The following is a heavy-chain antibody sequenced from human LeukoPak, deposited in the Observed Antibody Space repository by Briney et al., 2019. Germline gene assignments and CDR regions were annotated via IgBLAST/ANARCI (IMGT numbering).Heavy chain of an antibody. V-gene: IGHV1-2*02. CDR2: ISPNYSGT. Sequence: GSVKVSCKASGYTFTGYYMHWVRPAPGQRLEWMGWISPNYSGTNYSQKVQVTITMTRDTSISTAHMELSRLRSDDTAVYYCARVLHYYDSSGYYYWGKGTLVSVSS. J-gene: IGHJ4*02. CDR3: ARVLHYYDSSGYYY. D-gene: IGHD3-22*01. CDR1: GYTFTGYY.